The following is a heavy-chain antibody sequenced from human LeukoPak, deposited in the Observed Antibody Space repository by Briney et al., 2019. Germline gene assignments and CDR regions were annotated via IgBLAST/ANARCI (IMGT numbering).Heavy chain of an antibody. CDR3: ARDGVAGPQGWFDP. Sequence: ASVKVPCKVSGYTHTELSMHWVRQAPGKGLEWMGGFDPEDGETIYAQKFQGRVTMTTDTSTSTAYMELRSLRSDDTAVYYCARDGVAGPQGWFDPWGQGTLVTVSS. V-gene: IGHV1-24*01. CDR2: FDPEDGET. CDR1: GYTHTELS. D-gene: IGHD6-19*01. J-gene: IGHJ5*02.